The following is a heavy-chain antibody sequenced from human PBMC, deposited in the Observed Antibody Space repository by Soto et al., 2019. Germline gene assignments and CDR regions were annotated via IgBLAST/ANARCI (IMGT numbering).Heavy chain of an antibody. V-gene: IGHV4-59*01. CDR3: ARHTYYYDSSGPVAH. J-gene: IGHJ4*02. CDR2: MYNTGST. CDR1: GGSISRYY. D-gene: IGHD3-22*01. Sequence: SETLSLTCTVSGGSISRYYWSWIRQPPGKGLEWIGYMYNTGSTVYNPSFKSRVTISVDTSKNQFSLKLSSVTAADTAVYYCARHTYYYDSSGPVAHWGQGTLVTVS.